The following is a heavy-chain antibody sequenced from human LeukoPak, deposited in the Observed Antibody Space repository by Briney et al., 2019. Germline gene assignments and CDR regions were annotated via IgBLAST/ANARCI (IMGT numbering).Heavy chain of an antibody. CDR1: GFTFSSYA. CDR3: ARDPIAAAGHNYYYYGMDV. CDR2: ISGSGGST. D-gene: IGHD6-13*01. J-gene: IGHJ6*02. V-gene: IGHV3-23*01. Sequence: GGSLRLSCAASGFTFSSYAMSWVRQAPGKGLEWVSAISGSGGSTYYADSVKGRFTISRDNSKNTLYLQMNSLRAEDTAVYYCARDPIAAAGHNYYYYGMDVWGQGTTVTVSS.